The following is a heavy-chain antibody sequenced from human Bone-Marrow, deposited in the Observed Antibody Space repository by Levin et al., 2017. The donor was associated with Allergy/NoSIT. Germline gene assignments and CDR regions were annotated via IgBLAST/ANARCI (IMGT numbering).Heavy chain of an antibody. CDR1: GGSVSSGSYH. J-gene: IGHJ5*02. D-gene: IGHD2-15*01. CDR3: ASYDGGVGGRGS. V-gene: IGHV4-61*01. Sequence: PSETLSLTCSVSGGSVSSGSYHWSWIRQPPGKGLEWIGCIYNSGNMKYNPSLNSRVTISEDTSKNQFSLKVNSVTAADTAVYYCASYDGGVGGRGSWGQGTLVTVSS. CDR2: IYNSGNM.